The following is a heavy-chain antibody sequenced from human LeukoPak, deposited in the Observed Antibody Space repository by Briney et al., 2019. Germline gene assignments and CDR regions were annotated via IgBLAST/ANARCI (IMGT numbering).Heavy chain of an antibody. CDR3: ARPYHGLYDY. D-gene: IGHD3-16*02. Sequence: GGSLRLSCAASEFTFSSYEMNWVRQAPGKGLEWVSYISSSGSTIYYADSVKGRFTISRDNAKNSLYLQMNSLRAEDTAVYYCARPYHGLYDYWGQGTLVTVSS. J-gene: IGHJ4*02. CDR2: ISSSGSTI. V-gene: IGHV3-48*03. CDR1: EFTFSSYE.